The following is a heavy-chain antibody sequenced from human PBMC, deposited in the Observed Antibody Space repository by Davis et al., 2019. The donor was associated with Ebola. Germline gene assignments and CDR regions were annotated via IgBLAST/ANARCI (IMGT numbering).Heavy chain of an antibody. V-gene: IGHV4-39*07. CDR2: IFYSGKT. J-gene: IGHJ4*02. CDR1: GGSVSTSSYY. D-gene: IGHD2-2*01. Sequence: SETLSLTRTVSGGSVSTSSYYWGWIRQPPGKGLEWIGSIFYSGKTYYNSSLKSRVTISVDTSKNQFSLKLSSVTAADTAVYYCARVFRKYCSSTSCPIDYWGQGTLVTVSS. CDR3: ARVFRKYCSSTSCPIDY.